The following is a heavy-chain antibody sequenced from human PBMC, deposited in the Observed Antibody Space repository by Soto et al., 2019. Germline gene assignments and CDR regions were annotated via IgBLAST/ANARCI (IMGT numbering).Heavy chain of an antibody. CDR1: GDSITSNSYF. CDR3: ARERNYYVLGSRNWFDP. CDR2: IYYSGST. D-gene: IGHD3-10*02. J-gene: IGHJ5*02. V-gene: IGHV4-39*02. Sequence: PSETLSLTCTVSGDSITSNSYFWAWIRQPPGKGLEWIGSIYYSGSTYHNPSLKSRVTISVDRSNNQFSLKLSSVTAADTAVYYCARERNYYVLGSRNWFDPWGKGTLVTVSS.